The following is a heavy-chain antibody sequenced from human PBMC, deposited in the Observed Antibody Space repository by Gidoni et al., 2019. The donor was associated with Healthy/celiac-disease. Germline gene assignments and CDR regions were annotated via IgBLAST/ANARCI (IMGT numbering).Heavy chain of an antibody. CDR3: ARREWLLYYFDY. Sequence: QVQLQQWGAGLFKPSETLSLTCAVYGGSFSGYYWSWIRQPPGKGLEWIGEINHSGSTNYNPSLKSRVTISVDTSKNQFSLKLSSVTAADTAVYYCARREWLLYYFDYWGQGTLVTVSS. V-gene: IGHV4-34*01. CDR2: INHSGST. J-gene: IGHJ4*02. CDR1: GGSFSGYY. D-gene: IGHD3-3*01.